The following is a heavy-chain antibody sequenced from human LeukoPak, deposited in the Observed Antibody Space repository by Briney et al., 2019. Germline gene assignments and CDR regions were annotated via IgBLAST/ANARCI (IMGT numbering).Heavy chain of an antibody. Sequence: SETLSLTCTVSGGSISSYYWSWVRQPPGKGLEWIGYIYYSGSTNYNPSLKSRVTISVDTSKNQFSLKLSSVTAADTAVYYCARSTRTYYDYVWGSYRPGLFDYWGQGTLVTVSS. J-gene: IGHJ4*02. CDR3: ARSTRTYYDYVWGSYRPGLFDY. V-gene: IGHV4-59*01. CDR2: IYYSGST. D-gene: IGHD3-16*02. CDR1: GGSISSYY.